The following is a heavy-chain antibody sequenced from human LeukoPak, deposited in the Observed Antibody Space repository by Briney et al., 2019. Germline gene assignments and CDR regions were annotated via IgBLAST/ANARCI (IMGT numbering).Heavy chain of an antibody. V-gene: IGHV3-33*01. CDR3: ARARGDRTTYYFDY. CDR1: GFTFSSYG. CDR2: IWYDGSNK. D-gene: IGHD3-10*01. J-gene: IGHJ4*02. Sequence: PGGSLRLSCAASGFTFSSYGMHWVRQAPGKGLEWVAVIWYDGSNKYYADSVKGRFTISRDNSKNTLYLQMNSLRAEDTAVYYCARARGDRTTYYFDYWGQGTLVTVSS.